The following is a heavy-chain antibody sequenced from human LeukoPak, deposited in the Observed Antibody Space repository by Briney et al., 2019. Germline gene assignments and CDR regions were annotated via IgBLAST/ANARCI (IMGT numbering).Heavy chain of an antibody. D-gene: IGHD1-26*01. V-gene: IGHV3-23*01. CDR3: ASLGGSYSHVY. J-gene: IGHJ4*02. CDR1: GFTFSNYA. CDR2: INTNSGSI. Sequence: GGSLRLSCAASGFTFSNYAMSWVRQAPGKGPEWVSAINTNSGSIYYTDSVKGRFTISRDNSKNTLYLQMNSLRAEDTAVYYCASLGGSYSHVYWGQGTLVTVSS.